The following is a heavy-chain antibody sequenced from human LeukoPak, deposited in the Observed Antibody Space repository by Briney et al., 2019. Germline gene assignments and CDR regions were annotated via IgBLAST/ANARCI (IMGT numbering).Heavy chain of an antibody. V-gene: IGHV5-51*01. Sequence: GESLKISCKGSEYTFTDYGIGWVRQMPGKGLVWMGIIYPADSDTRYGPSFQGQVTISADKFTTTIYLEWSSLKASDTAMYFCARLRGYSGPKDPFDLWGQGTLVTVSS. CDR3: ARLRGYSGPKDPFDL. CDR2: IYPADSDT. CDR1: EYTFTDYG. D-gene: IGHD3-10*01. J-gene: IGHJ3*01.